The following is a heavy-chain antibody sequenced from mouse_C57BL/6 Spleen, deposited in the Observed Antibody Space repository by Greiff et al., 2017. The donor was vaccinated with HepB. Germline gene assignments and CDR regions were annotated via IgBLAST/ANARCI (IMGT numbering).Heavy chain of an antibody. CDR1: GFTFSSYA. Sequence: EVKVVESGGGLVKPGGSLKLSCAASGFTFSSYAMSWVRQTPEKRLEWVATISDGGSYTYYPDNVKGRFTISRDNAKNNLYLQMSHLKSEDTAMYYCARDEGDYWGMDYWGQGTSVTVSS. V-gene: IGHV5-4*01. CDR3: ARDEGDYWGMDY. J-gene: IGHJ4*01. CDR2: ISDGGSYT.